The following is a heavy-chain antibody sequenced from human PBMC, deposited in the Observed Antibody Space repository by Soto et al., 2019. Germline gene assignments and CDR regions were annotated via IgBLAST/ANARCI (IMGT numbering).Heavy chain of an antibody. J-gene: IGHJ5*02. D-gene: IGHD2-2*01. CDR2: IYPGDSDT. CDR1: GYSFTSHW. Sequence: PVESLKISCKGSGYSFTSHWIGWVRQMPGKGLEWMGIIYPGDSDTRYSPSFQGQVTMSADKSISTAYLQLSSLEASDTAMYYCARHGPPLYQLLYWFDAWGQGTLVTVSS. V-gene: IGHV5-51*01. CDR3: ARHGPPLYQLLYWFDA.